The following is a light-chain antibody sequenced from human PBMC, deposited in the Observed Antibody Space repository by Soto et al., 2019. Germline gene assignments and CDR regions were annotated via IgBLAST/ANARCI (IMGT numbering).Light chain of an antibody. CDR3: HQYNNWPPWT. CDR1: SGISSN. J-gene: IGKJ1*01. Sequence: IVITQSPATLSVSPGERATLSCRASSGISSNLAWYQQKPGQAPRLLIYDASTRATGNPARFSGSGSGTEFTLTISSLQSEDFAVYYCHQYNNWPPWTFGQGTKVDIK. CDR2: DAS. V-gene: IGKV3-15*01.